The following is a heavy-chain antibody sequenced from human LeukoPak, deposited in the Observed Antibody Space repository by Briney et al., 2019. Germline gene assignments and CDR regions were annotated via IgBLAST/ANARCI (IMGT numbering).Heavy chain of an antibody. D-gene: IGHD3-3*01. CDR3: ARVRDYDFWSGYYKY. Sequence: PSETLSLTCTVSGGSISSYYWSWIRQPPGKGLECIGYIHYTGSTNYNPSLKSRVTISVDTSKNQFSLKLTSVTAADTAVYYCARVRDYDFWSGYYKYWGQGTLVTVSS. CDR1: GGSISSYY. CDR2: IHYTGST. J-gene: IGHJ4*02. V-gene: IGHV4-59*08.